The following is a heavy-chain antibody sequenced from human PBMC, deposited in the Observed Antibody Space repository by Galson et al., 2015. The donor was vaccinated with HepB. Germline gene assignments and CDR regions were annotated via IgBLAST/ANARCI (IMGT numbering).Heavy chain of an antibody. J-gene: IGHJ4*02. D-gene: IGHD3-10*01. CDR1: GFTFSSYA. CDR2: ISGSGGST. V-gene: IGHV3-23*01. Sequence: SLRLSCAASGFTFSSYAMSWVRQAPGKGLEWVSAISGSGGSTYYADSVKGRFTISRDNSKNTLYLQMNSLRAEDTAVYYCAKDLPYGSGSYYCLFDYWGQGTLVTVSS. CDR3: AKDLPYGSGSYYCLFDY.